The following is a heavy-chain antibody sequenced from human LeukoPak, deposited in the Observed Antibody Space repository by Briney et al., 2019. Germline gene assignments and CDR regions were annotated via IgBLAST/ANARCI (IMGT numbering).Heavy chain of an antibody. D-gene: IGHD3-10*01. CDR3: ARPVGSGSLSAFDI. CDR2: INPDSGAT. CDR1: GYIFTGYY. J-gene: IGHJ3*02. V-gene: IGHV1-2*02. Sequence: ASVKVSCKASGYIFTGYYMHWVRQAPGQGLEWMGWINPDSGATDYAQNFQGRVTMTRDTSISTAYMEPSRLRSDDTAVYYCARPVGSGSLSAFDIWGQGTMVTVSS.